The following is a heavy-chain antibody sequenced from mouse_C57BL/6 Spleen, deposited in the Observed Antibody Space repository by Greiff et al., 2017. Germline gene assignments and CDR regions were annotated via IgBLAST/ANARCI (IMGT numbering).Heavy chain of an antibody. CDR2: ISSGSSTI. V-gene: IGHV5-17*01. J-gene: IGHJ1*03. CDR1: GFTFSDYG. Sequence: EVMLVESGGGLVKPGGSLKLSCAASGFTFSDYGMHWVRQAPEKGLEWVAYISSGSSTIYYADTVKGRFTISRDNAKNTLFLQMTSLRSEDTAMYYCARGAYYYGSSYYWYFEVWGTGTTVTVSS. CDR3: ARGAYYYGSSYYWYFEV. D-gene: IGHD1-1*01.